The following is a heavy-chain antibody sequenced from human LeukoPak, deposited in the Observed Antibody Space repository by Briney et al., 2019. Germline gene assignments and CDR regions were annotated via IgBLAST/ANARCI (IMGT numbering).Heavy chain of an antibody. CDR2: IYYSGST. CDR1: GGSLSSSY. Sequence: SETLSLTCTVSGGSLSSSYWSWIRQPPGRGLVWIGYIYYSGSTNYNPSLKSRVTMSVDPSQNQFSLKVSSVTAADAAVYFCAREVAVAGNNWFDPWGQGILVTVSS. V-gene: IGHV4-59*01. J-gene: IGHJ5*02. D-gene: IGHD6-19*01. CDR3: AREVAVAGNNWFDP.